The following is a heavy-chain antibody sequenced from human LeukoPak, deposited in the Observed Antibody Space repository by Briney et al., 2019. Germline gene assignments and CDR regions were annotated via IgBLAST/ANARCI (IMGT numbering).Heavy chain of an antibody. CDR1: GHSFTSYW. D-gene: IGHD4-17*01. J-gene: IGHJ4*02. V-gene: IGHV5-51*01. CDR2: IYPGDSDT. Sequence: KPGESLRISCKDSGHSFTSYWISWVRQMPGKGLEWMGIIYPGDSDTRYSPSFQGQVTISADKSISTAYLQWSSLKASDTAMYYCARSGHDYGDYLDYWGQGTLVTVSS. CDR3: ARSGHDYGDYLDY.